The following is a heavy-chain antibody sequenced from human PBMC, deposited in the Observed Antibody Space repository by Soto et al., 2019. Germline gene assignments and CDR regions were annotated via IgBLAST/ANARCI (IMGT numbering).Heavy chain of an antibody. Sequence: QVQLVQSGAEVKEPGSSVKVSCKASGGTFDDFIMNWVRQTPGQGLEGMGGIVPMFGTATYAEKIKGRVTISAAGSRSTDYGELTSLRAEDMVLYYCARHGTYSRSRRQYPGIEVCGQGTMVTVS. CDR2: IVPMFGTA. J-gene: IGHJ6*01. D-gene: IGHD6-13*01. V-gene: IGHV1-69*01. CDR3: ARHGTYSRSRRQYPGIEV. CDR1: GGTFDDFI.